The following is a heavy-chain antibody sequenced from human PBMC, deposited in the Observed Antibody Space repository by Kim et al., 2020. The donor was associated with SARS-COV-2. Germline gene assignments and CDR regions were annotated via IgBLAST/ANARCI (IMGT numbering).Heavy chain of an antibody. Sequence: GGSLRLSCAASGFTFSSYGMHWARQAPGKGLEWVAVIWYDGSNKYYADSVKGRFTISRDNSKNTLYLQMNSLRAEDTAVYYCASGGSSDAEYFQHWDQGT. CDR2: IWYDGSNK. J-gene: IGHJ1*01. D-gene: IGHD3-16*01. CDR1: GFTFSSYG. CDR3: ASGGSSDAEYFQH. V-gene: IGHV3-33*01.